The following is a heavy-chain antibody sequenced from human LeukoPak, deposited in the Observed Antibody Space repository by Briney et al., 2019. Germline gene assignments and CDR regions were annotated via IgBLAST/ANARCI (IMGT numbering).Heavy chain of an antibody. V-gene: IGHV6-1*01. CDR1: GDSVSINSAA. CDR2: TYQRSKWYN. J-gene: IGHJ4*02. D-gene: IGHD6-19*01. CDR3: ARSPSPYSSGWYFNY. Sequence: SQTLSLTCAISGDSVSINSAAWNWIRQSPSRGLEWLGRTYQRSKWYNDYAVSVKSRITINPDISKNQFSLQLNSVTPEDTAVYYCARSPSPYSSGWYFNYWGQGTLVTVSS.